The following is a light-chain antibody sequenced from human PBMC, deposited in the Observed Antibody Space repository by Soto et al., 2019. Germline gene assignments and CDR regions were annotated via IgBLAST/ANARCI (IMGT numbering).Light chain of an antibody. J-gene: IGKJ1*01. CDR3: QQYNNWPPWT. V-gene: IGKV3-15*01. CDR2: GAS. CDR1: QSVSSN. Sequence: EIVMTQSQATLSVSPGERSTLSFSASQSVSSNLAWYQQKPGQAPRLLIYGASTRATGIPARFSGSGSGTEFTLTISSLQSEDFAVYYCQQYNNWPPWTFGQGTKVDIK.